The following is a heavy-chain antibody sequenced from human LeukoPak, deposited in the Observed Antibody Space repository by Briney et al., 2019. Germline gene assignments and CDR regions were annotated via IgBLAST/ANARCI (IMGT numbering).Heavy chain of an antibody. Sequence: SQTLSLTCTVSGGSISSGDYYWSWIRQPPGKGLEWIGYIYYSGSTYYNPSLKSRVTISVDTSKNQFSLKLSAVTAADTAVYYCARVGALNYDMLTGREGYVDYWGQGTLVTVSS. CDR2: IYYSGST. CDR3: ARVGALNYDMLTGREGYVDY. J-gene: IGHJ4*02. V-gene: IGHV4-30-4*01. CDR1: GGSISSGDYY. D-gene: IGHD3-9*01.